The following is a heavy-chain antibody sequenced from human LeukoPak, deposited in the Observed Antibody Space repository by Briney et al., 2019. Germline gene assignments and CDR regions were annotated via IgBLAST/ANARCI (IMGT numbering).Heavy chain of an antibody. Sequence: SETLSLTCTVSGGSISSYYWSWIRQPPGMGLEWIGYIYYSGSTNYNPSLKSRVTISVDTSKNQLSLKLSSVTAADTAVYYCARDNWNYGSSMDVWGQGTTVTVSS. CDR1: GGSISSYY. V-gene: IGHV4-59*01. CDR2: IYYSGST. CDR3: ARDNWNYGSSMDV. J-gene: IGHJ6*02. D-gene: IGHD1-7*01.